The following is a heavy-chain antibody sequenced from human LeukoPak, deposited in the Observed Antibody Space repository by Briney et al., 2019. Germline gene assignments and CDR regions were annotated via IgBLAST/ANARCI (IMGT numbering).Heavy chain of an antibody. CDR2: ISAYNGNT. D-gene: IGHD2-2*01. V-gene: IGHV1-18*01. CDR1: GYTFTSYG. CDR3: ARDIVVVPAAPAAYYYYGMDV. J-gene: IGHJ6*02. Sequence: ASVKVSCKASGYTFTSYGISWVRQAPGQGLEWMGWISAYNGNTNYAQKLQGRVTMTTDTSVSTAYMELRSLRSDDTAVYYCARDIVVVPAAPAAYYYYGMDVWGQGTTVTVSS.